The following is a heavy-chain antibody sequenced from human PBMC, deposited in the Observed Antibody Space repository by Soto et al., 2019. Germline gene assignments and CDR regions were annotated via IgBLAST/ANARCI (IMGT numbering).Heavy chain of an antibody. CDR3: ARQGSYYDSKSFGY. D-gene: IGHD3-22*01. V-gene: IGHV5-51*01. Sequence: HGESLKISCRGSGYSFINYWIGWVRQMPGKGLEWMGIIYPGDSETKYSPSFQGQVTISADKSISTAYLQWSRLKASDTAMYYCARQGSYYDSKSFGYWGQGTLVTVSS. J-gene: IGHJ4*02. CDR2: IYPGDSET. CDR1: GYSFINYW.